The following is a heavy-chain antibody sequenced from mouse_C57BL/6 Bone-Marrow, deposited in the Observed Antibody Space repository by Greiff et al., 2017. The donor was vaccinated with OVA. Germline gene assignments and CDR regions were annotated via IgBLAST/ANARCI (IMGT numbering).Heavy chain of an antibody. CDR3: ARHYYYGSSHYFDY. CDR1: GFTFSDYY. J-gene: IGHJ2*01. Sequence: EVKLQESGGGLVQPGGSLKLSCAASGFTFSDYYMYWVRQTPEKRLEWVAYISNGGGSTYYPDTVKGRFTISRDNAKNTLYLQMSRLKSEDTAMYYCARHYYYGSSHYFDYWGQGTTLTVSS. V-gene: IGHV5-12*01. D-gene: IGHD1-1*01. CDR2: ISNGGGST.